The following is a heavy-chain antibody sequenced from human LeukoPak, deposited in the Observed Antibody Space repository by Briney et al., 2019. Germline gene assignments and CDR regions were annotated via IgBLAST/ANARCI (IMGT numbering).Heavy chain of an antibody. V-gene: IGHV3-23*01. CDR2: ISGSGGST. Sequence: GGSLRLSCAASGFTFSSYAMSWVRQAPGKGLEWVSAISGSGGSTYYADSVKGRFTISRDNSKNTLYLQMNSLRAEDTAVYYCAKDLLRYFDWLSYSYMDVWGKGTTVTVSS. D-gene: IGHD3-9*01. J-gene: IGHJ6*03. CDR3: AKDLLRYFDWLSYSYMDV. CDR1: GFTFSSYA.